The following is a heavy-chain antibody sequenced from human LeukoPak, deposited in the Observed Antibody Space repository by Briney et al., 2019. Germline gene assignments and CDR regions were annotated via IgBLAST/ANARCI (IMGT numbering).Heavy chain of an antibody. D-gene: IGHD3-22*01. CDR2: INHSGST. CDR3: ARGRKTYYDSSGLNDY. Sequence: WETLSLTCAVYGGSFSGYYWSWIRQPPGKGLEWIGEINHSGSTNYNPSLKSRVTISVDTSKNQFSLKLSSVTAADTAVYYCARGRKTYYDSSGLNDYWGQGTLVTVSS. J-gene: IGHJ4*02. V-gene: IGHV4-34*01. CDR1: GGSFSGYY.